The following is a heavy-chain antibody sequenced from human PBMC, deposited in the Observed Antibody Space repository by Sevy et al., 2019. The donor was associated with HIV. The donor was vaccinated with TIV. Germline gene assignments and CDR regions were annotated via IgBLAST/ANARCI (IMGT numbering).Heavy chain of an antibody. CDR1: GGSISSSSYY. Sequence: SETLSLTCTVSGGSISSSSYYWGWIRQPPGKGLEWIGSIYYSGSTYYNPSLKSRVTISVDTSKNQFSLKLSSVTAADTAAYYCARLRGGSYYRYFDYWGQGTLVTVSS. CDR3: ARLRGGSYYRYFDY. V-gene: IGHV4-39*01. CDR2: IYYSGST. J-gene: IGHJ4*02. D-gene: IGHD1-26*01.